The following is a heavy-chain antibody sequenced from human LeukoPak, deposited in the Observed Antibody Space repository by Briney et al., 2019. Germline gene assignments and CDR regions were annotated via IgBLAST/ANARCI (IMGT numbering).Heavy chain of an antibody. J-gene: IGHJ3*02. Sequence: ASVKVSCKASGYTFTSYYMHWVRQAPGQGLEWMGIINPSGGSTSYAQNFQGRVTMTRDTSTSTVYMDRSSLRSEDTAVYSGARDGGIVGAPDAFDIWGQGTMVTVSS. CDR1: GYTFTSYY. CDR2: INPSGGST. D-gene: IGHD1-26*01. V-gene: IGHV1-46*01. CDR3: ARDGGIVGAPDAFDI.